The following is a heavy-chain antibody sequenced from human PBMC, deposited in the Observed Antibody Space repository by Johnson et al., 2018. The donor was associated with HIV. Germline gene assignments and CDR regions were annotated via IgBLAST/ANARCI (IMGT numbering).Heavy chain of an antibody. Sequence: MKWVRQTPGMGLEWVSAITVNGGNTHYADSVKGRFTISRDNSKNMLYLQMNSLRAEDTAVYYCARRGLANAFDIWGQGTMVTVSS. J-gene: IGHJ3*02. CDR2: ITVNGGNT. CDR3: ARRGLANAFDI. D-gene: IGHD3-10*01. V-gene: IGHV3-23*01.